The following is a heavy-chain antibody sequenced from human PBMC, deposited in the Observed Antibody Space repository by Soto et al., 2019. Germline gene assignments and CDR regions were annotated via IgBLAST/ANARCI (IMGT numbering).Heavy chain of an antibody. J-gene: IGHJ4*02. V-gene: IGHV4-31*03. CDR3: ARREIQGPIDY. CDR2: IYYSGTT. CDR1: GGSISSGGDY. D-gene: IGHD1-26*01. Sequence: SETLSLTCTVSGGSISSGGDYWNWIRQHPGKGLEWIGYIYYSGTTYYNPSLKSRVTMSVDTSKNQFSLKPTSVTAVDTAVYYCARREIQGPIDYWGQGTLVTVSS.